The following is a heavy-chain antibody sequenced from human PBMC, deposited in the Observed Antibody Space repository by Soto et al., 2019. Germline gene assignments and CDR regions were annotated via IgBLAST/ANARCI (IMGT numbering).Heavy chain of an antibody. J-gene: IGHJ2*01. CDR2: IHSGGTT. CDR1: GLTLSSNY. Sequence: EEQLVESGGGLVQPGGSLRLSCAASGLTLSSNYMTWVRQPPGKGLEWVSVIHSGGTTYYADSVKGRFTISRDKSKNTLYLQMNSLRAEDTAVYYCARDRSPFDLWGRGTLVTVSS. CDR3: ARDRSPFDL. D-gene: IGHD3-10*01. V-gene: IGHV3-66*01.